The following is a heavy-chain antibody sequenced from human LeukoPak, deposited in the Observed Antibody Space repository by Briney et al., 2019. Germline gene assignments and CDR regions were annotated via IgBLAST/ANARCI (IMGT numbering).Heavy chain of an antibody. CDR3: ARVITTLAAAGSGAFDI. D-gene: IGHD6-13*01. CDR1: GFTFSSYS. V-gene: IGHV3-48*01. Sequence: PGGSLRLSCAASGFTFSSYSMNWVRQAPGKGLEWVSYISSSSSTIYYADSVKRRFTISRDNAKNSLYLQMNSLRAEDTAVYYCARVITTLAAAGSGAFDIWGQGTMVTVSS. CDR2: ISSSSSTI. J-gene: IGHJ3*02.